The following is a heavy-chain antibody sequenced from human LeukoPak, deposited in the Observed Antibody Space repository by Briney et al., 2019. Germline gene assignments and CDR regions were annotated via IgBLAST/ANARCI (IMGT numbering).Heavy chain of an antibody. D-gene: IGHD3-16*01. CDR1: GYTFTSYG. J-gene: IGHJ4*02. CDR2: FNANNGNT. CDR3: AGDYQYVVDY. Sequence: GASVKVSCKASGYTFTSYGISWVRQAPGQGLEWVGWFNANNGNTNPAQKFHGRVTMTTDTSTSTAYMELRSLRSDDTAMYYCAGDYQYVVDYWGEGTLVSVSS. V-gene: IGHV1-18*01.